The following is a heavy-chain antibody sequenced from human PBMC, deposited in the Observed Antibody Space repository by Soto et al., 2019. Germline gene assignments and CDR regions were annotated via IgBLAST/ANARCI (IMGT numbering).Heavy chain of an antibody. CDR1: GYTFTSYG. CDR3: ARPHHYYEEEAEDDKAWFGP. CDR2: ISAYNGNT. V-gene: IGHV1-18*01. Sequence: QVQLVQSGAEVKKPGASVKVSCKASGYTFTSYGISWVRQAPGQGLEWMGWISAYNGNTNYAQKLQGRVTMNTDTGXXTXRXXRRSRSSDDTSVYSWARPHHYYEEEAEDDKAWFGPGGQGTLVTVSS. J-gene: IGHJ5*02. D-gene: IGHD3-22*01.